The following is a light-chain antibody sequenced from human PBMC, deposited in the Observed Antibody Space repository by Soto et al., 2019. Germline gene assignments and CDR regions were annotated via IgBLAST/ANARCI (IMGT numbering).Light chain of an antibody. Sequence: DIVMTQSPLSLPVTPGEPAAISCRSSQILLHSNGYNYLDWYLQKPGQSPQLLIYLGSNQASGVPDRFSGSGSGTDFTLKISRVEAEDVGVYYCMQALQTPYTFGQGTKLEIK. V-gene: IGKV2-28*01. CDR2: LGS. CDR3: MQALQTPYT. CDR1: QILLHSNGYNY. J-gene: IGKJ2*01.